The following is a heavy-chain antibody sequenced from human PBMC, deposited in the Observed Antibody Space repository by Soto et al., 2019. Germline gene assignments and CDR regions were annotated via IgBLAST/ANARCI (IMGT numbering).Heavy chain of an antibody. Sequence: QVQLVESGGGVVQPGRSLRLSCAASGFTFSSYSIHWVRQAPGKGLEWVAVISYDGSYKYYADSVKGRFTISRDNSKNTLYLQMNSLRAEDTAVYYCARGAGIAVAGTSFEYWGQGTLVTVSS. J-gene: IGHJ4*02. V-gene: IGHV3-30-3*01. CDR2: ISYDGSYK. CDR1: GFTFSSYS. D-gene: IGHD6-19*01. CDR3: ARGAGIAVAGTSFEY.